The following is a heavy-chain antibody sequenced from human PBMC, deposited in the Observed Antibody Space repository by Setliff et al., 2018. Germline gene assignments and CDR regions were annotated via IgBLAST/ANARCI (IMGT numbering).Heavy chain of an antibody. V-gene: IGHV1-18*01. D-gene: IGHD2-8*01. Sequence: ASVKVSCKASGYTLSNSILSWVRQAPGQGLEWVGWISAYNGKTYFAQKFQDRITLTTDTSTNTGYLELRDLRSDDTAVYYCLRLVRYCTKIACQATSGDEVWGLGTLVTVSS. CDR3: LRLVRYCTKIACQATSGDEV. J-gene: IGHJ4*02. CDR1: GYTLSNSI. CDR2: ISAYNGKT.